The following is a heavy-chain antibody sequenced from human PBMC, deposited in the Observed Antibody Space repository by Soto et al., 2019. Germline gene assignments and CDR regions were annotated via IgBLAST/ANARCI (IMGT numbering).Heavy chain of an antibody. CDR2: IKSKIDGGTT. CDR1: GFTLSNAW. Sequence: PGGSLRLSCAASGFTLSNAWINWVRQAPGKGLEWVGRIKSKIDGGTTDFAAPVKGRFAISRDDSKNIAYMQMNSLKIVDTAVFYCTTDSYIDMPIVLFDYWGHGTLVTVSS. V-gene: IGHV3-15*07. CDR3: TTDSYIDMPIVLFDY. J-gene: IGHJ4*01. D-gene: IGHD3-9*01.